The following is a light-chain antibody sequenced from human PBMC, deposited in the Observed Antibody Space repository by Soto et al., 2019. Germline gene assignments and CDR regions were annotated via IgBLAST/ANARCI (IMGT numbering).Light chain of an antibody. CDR1: QSVSSN. V-gene: IGKV3-15*01. J-gene: IGKJ1*01. CDR2: GAS. CDR3: QQYNNWLA. Sequence: EIVMTQSPATLSLSPGERATLSCRASQSVSSNLAWYQQKPGQAPRLLIYGASTRATGIPARFSGSGSGTEFTLTISSLQSEDFAVYYCQQYNNWLAFGQGTKVEIK.